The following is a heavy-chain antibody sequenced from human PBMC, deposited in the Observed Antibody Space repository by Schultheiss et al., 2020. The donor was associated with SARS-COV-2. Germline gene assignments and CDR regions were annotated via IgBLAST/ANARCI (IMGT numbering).Heavy chain of an antibody. V-gene: IGHV4-4*07. D-gene: IGHD2-2*01. CDR2: IYTSGST. CDR1: GGSISSYY. Sequence: SETLSLTCTVSGGSISSYYWSWIRQPAGKGLEWIGRIYTSGSTNYNPSLKSRVTISVDTSKNQFSLKLSSVTAADTAVYYCARRDCSSTSCYFDYWGQGTLVTVSS. CDR3: ARRDCSSTSCYFDY. J-gene: IGHJ4*02.